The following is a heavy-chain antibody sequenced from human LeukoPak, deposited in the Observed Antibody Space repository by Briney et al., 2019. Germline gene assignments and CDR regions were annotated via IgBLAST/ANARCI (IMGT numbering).Heavy chain of an antibody. D-gene: IGHD6-19*01. V-gene: IGHV4-39*07. CDR3: ARSVWYSLDY. Sequence: PSETLSLTCTVSGGSINSTSNYWGWIRQPPGKGLEWIGSIYYSGSTSYNPSLKSRVTISVDTSKNQFSLKLSSVTAADTAVYYCARSVWYSLDYWGQGTLVTVSS. J-gene: IGHJ4*02. CDR2: IYYSGST. CDR1: GGSINSTSNY.